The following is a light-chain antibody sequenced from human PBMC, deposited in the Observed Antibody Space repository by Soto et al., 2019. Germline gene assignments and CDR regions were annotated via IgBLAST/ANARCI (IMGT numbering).Light chain of an antibody. J-gene: IGKJ4*01. CDR2: DAS. CDR3: QQRSNWRGT. V-gene: IGKV3-11*01. Sequence: EIVLTQSPVTLSLSPGERATLSCRASQSISKYLAWYQQKSGQAPRLLIYDASNRASGIPARFAGSGSGTDFTLTISSLEPEAFAVYYCQQRSNWRGTFGGGTKVEIK. CDR1: QSISKY.